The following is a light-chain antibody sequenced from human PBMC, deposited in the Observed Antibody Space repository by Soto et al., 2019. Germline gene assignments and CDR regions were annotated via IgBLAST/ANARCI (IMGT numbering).Light chain of an antibody. CDR3: QQYYSTLFT. Sequence: DIVMTQSPDSLAVSLGERATINCKSSQSVLYSSNNKNYLAWYQQKPGQPPKLLIYWASTRESGVPDRFRGSGSGRDFTLTISSLQAEDVAVYYCQQYYSTLFTFGPGTKVDI. V-gene: IGKV4-1*01. CDR2: WAS. CDR1: QSVLYSSNNKNY. J-gene: IGKJ3*01.